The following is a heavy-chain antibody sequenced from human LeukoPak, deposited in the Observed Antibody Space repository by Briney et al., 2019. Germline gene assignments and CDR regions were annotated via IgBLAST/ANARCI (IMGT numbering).Heavy chain of an antibody. Sequence: SETLSLTCTVSGGSISSYYWSWIRQPPGKGLEWIGYIYYSGSTNYNPSLKSRVTISVDTSKNQFSPKLSSVTAADTAVYYCARARMNAFDIWGQGTMVTVSS. J-gene: IGHJ3*02. CDR3: ARARMNAFDI. V-gene: IGHV4-59*01. CDR2: IYYSGST. CDR1: GGSISSYY.